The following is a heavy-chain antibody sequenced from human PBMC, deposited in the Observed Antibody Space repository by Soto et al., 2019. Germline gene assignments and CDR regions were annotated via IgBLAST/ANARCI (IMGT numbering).Heavy chain of an antibody. V-gene: IGHV3-43*01. CDR3: AKDFGGGTHYYYYYGMDV. Sequence: EVQLVESGGVVVQPGGSLRLSCAASGFTFDDYTMHWVRQAPGKGLEWVSLISWDGGSTYYADSVKGRFTISRDNSKNSLYRQMNSLRTEDTALEYCAKDFGGGTHYYYYYGMDVWGQGTTVTVSS. CDR1: GFTFDDYT. CDR2: ISWDGGST. J-gene: IGHJ6*02. D-gene: IGHD3-16*01.